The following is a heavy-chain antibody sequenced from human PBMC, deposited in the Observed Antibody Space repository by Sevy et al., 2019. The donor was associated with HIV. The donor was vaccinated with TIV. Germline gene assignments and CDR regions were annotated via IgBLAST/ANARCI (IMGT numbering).Heavy chain of an antibody. CDR2: IKQDGSEK. V-gene: IGHV3-7*01. CDR1: GFTFSNYW. Sequence: GGSLRLFCAASGFTFSNYWMSWVRQAPGKGLEWVANIKQDGSEKYYVDSVKGRFTISRDNAKNSLSLQMNSLRAGDTAMYYCARDKGQGWFDPWGQGTLVTVSS. J-gene: IGHJ5*02. CDR3: ARDKGQGWFDP.